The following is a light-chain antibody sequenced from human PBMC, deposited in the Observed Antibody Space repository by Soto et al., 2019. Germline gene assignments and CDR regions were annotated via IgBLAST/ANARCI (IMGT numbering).Light chain of an antibody. CDR2: WAS. Sequence: DIVMTQSPDSLAVSLGERATINCKSSQSVLYSSNNKNYLAWYQQKPGQPPKLLIYWASTRESGVPDRFSGSGSGTDFTLNISSLQAEDVAVYYCQQYYSTPQPFGQGTKLEIK. V-gene: IGKV4-1*01. CDR1: QSVLYSSNNKNY. CDR3: QQYYSTPQP. J-gene: IGKJ2*01.